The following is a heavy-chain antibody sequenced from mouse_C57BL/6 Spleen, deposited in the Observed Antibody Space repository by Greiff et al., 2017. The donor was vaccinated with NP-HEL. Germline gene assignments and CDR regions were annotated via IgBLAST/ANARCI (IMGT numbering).Heavy chain of an antibody. J-gene: IGHJ2*01. V-gene: IGHV1-39*01. CDR3: ANYDYDGNYFDY. CDR2: INPSYGTT. Sequence: VQLQQSGPALVKPGASVKISCKASGYSFTDYNMNWVKPSNGKSLEWIGVINPSYGTTSYNQKFKGKATLTVDQSSSTAYMQLNSLTSEDSAVYYCANYDYDGNYFDYWGQGTTLTVSS. CDR1: GYSFTDYN. D-gene: IGHD2-4*01.